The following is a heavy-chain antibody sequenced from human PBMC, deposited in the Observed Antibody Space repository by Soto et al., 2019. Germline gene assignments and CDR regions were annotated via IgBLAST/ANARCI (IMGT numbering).Heavy chain of an antibody. D-gene: IGHD3-22*01. V-gene: IGHV3-30*18. J-gene: IGHJ3*02. CDR2: ISYDGSNK. CDR1: GFTFSSYG. Sequence: GGSLSLSCAASGFTFSSYGMHWVRQAPGKGLEWVAVISYDGSNKYYADSVKGRFTISRDNSKNTLYLQMNSLRAEDTAVYYCAKAAHAKRYYYDSSGPIWGQGTMVTVSS. CDR3: AKAAHAKRYYYDSSGPI.